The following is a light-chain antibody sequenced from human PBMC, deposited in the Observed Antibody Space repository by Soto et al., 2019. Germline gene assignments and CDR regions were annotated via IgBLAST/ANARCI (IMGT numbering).Light chain of an antibody. CDR2: GAS. CDR1: QSVSSTD. J-gene: IGKJ1*01. CDR3: QQFGSSVRT. V-gene: IGKV3-20*01. Sequence: EIVLTQSPGTLSLSPGERVTLSCRASQSVSSTDLIWYQQKPGQAPRLLIYGASSRATGIPDRFSGSGSGTDFTLTISRLEPEDFAVYYCQQFGSSVRTFGQGTEVEV.